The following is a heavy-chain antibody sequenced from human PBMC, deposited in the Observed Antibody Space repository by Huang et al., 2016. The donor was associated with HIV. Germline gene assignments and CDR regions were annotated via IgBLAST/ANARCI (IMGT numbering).Heavy chain of an antibody. J-gene: IGHJ4*02. CDR3: ARRQGSGYYFYFDY. Sequence: QLQLQESGQGLVKPSETLSLNCTISGGSIKSRNYYWGWVRPAPGKGLEWIGEIFYRGSPYYNPSLRSRVSLSVDTSKNQVTLKVNAVIAADTAVYYCARRQGSGYYFYFDYWGRGIPVTVSA. D-gene: IGHD3-22*01. CDR2: IFYRGSP. V-gene: IGHV4-39*01. CDR1: GGSIKSRNYY.